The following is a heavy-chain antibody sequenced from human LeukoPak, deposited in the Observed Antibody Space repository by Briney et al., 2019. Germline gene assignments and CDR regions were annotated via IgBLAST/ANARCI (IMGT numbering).Heavy chain of an antibody. CDR3: ARLIAVAGTPAYYYYMDV. D-gene: IGHD6-19*01. CDR1: GGSFSGYY. J-gene: IGHJ6*03. Sequence: SETLSHTCAVYGGSFSGYYWSWIRQPPGKGLEWIGEINHSGSTNYNPSLKSRVTISVDTSKNQFSLKLSSVTAADTAVYYCARLIAVAGTPAYYYYMDVWGKGTTVTISS. V-gene: IGHV4-34*01. CDR2: INHSGST.